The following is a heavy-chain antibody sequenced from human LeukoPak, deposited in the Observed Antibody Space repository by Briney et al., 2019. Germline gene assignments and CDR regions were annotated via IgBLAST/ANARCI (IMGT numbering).Heavy chain of an antibody. D-gene: IGHD6-13*01. CDR1: GGSFSDYY. V-gene: IGHV4-34*01. CDR3: ARDHGTRQGYYFDY. Sequence: SETLSLTCAVYGGSFSDYYWSWIRQPPGKGLEWIGEINHSGSTNYNPSLKSRVTISVDTSKNQFSLKLSSVTAADTAVYYCARDHGTRQGYYFDYWGQGTLVTVSS. J-gene: IGHJ4*02. CDR2: INHSGST.